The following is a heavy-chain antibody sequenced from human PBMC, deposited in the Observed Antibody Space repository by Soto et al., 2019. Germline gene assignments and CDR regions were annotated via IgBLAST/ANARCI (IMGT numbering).Heavy chain of an antibody. Sequence: EVQLLESGGGLVQPGGSLRLSCAASGFTFDNYAMSWVRQAPGKGLEWVSGIGGSGATTYYAHSVKGRFTISRDNSKNTLYLQMHSRRAEDTSVYYCAKDRLSSPCTWFDSWGQGTLVTVSS. CDR1: GFTFDNYA. D-gene: IGHD5-12*01. J-gene: IGHJ5*01. V-gene: IGHV3-23*01. CDR3: AKDRLSSPCTWFDS. CDR2: IGGSGATT.